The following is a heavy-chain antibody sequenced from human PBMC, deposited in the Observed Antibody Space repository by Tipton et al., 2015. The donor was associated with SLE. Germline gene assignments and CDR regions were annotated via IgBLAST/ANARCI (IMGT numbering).Heavy chain of an antibody. CDR3: ARRLRGRYFDL. CDR1: GGSFSGYY. J-gene: IGHJ2*01. Sequence: TLSLTCAVYGGSFSGYYWSWFRQPPGKGLEWIGEINHNGSTNYNPSLKSRVTISVDTSKNQFSLKLSSVTAADTAVYYCARRLRGRYFDLWGRGTLVTVSS. V-gene: IGHV4-34*01. CDR2: INHNGST. D-gene: IGHD3-10*01.